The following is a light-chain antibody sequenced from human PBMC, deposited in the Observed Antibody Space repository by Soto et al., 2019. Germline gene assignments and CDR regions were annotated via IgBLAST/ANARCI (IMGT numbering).Light chain of an antibody. Sequence: IVVTQSPATLSVNTGERATLSCRASQTVSSNLAWYQQKPGQAPRLLIYGASTRATGIPARFSGSGSGTEFTLTISSLQSEDFAVYYCQQYNNWPITFGQGTRLEI. CDR2: GAS. V-gene: IGKV3-15*01. CDR1: QTVSSN. CDR3: QQYNNWPIT. J-gene: IGKJ5*01.